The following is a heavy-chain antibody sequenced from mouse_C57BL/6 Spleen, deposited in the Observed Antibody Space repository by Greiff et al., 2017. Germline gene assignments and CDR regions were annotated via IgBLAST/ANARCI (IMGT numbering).Heavy chain of an antibody. V-gene: IGHV1-31*01. J-gene: IGHJ4*01. D-gene: IGHD3-1*01. CDR3: ASGGYYYAMDC. Sequence: EVKLMESGPELVKPGASVKISCKASGYSFTGYYMHWVKQSHGNILDWIGYIYPYNGVSSYNQKFKGKATLTVDKSSSTAYMELRSLTSEDSAVYYCASGGYYYAMDCWGQGTSVTVSS. CDR1: GYSFTGYY. CDR2: IYPYNGVS.